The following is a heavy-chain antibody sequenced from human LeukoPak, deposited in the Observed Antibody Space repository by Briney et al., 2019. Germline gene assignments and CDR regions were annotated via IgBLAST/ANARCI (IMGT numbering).Heavy chain of an antibody. D-gene: IGHD1-26*01. CDR1: GGSISSYY. CDR2: IYASGST. Sequence: SETLSLTCTVSGGSISSYYWSWIRQPAGKGLEWIGRIYASGSTNYNPSLKSRVTMSVDTSKSQFSLKLISVTAADTAVYYCARDPRGIVGANHDWFDPWGQGTLVTVSS. V-gene: IGHV4-4*07. J-gene: IGHJ5*02. CDR3: ARDPRGIVGANHDWFDP.